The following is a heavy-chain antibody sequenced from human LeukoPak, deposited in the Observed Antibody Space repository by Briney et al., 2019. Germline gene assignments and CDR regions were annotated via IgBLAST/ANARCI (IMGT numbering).Heavy chain of an antibody. D-gene: IGHD4-23*01. CDR3: ARDDGGLFDY. Sequence: GGSLRLSCAASGFTFSSYAMHWVRQAPGKGLEWVAVISYDGSNKYYADSVKGRFTISRDNSKNTLYLQMNSLRAEDTAVYYCARDDGGLFDYWGQGTLVTVSS. CDR1: GFTFSSYA. J-gene: IGHJ4*02. CDR2: ISYDGSNK. V-gene: IGHV3-30*04.